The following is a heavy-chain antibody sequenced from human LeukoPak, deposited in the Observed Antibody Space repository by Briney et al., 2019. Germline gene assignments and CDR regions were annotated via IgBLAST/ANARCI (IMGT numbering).Heavy chain of an antibody. J-gene: IGHJ4*02. CDR2: IRYDGSNK. CDR3: AREPRPAEAPFDY. CDR1: GFTFSSYG. V-gene: IGHV3-30*02. Sequence: GGSLRLSCAASGFTFSSYGMHWVRQAPGKGLEWVAFIRYDGSNKYYADSVKGRFTISRDNSKNTLYLQMNSLRAEDTAVYYCAREPRPAEAPFDYWGQGTLVTVSS.